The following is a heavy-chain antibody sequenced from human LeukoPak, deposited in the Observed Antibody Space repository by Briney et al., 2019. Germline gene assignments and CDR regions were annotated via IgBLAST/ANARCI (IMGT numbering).Heavy chain of an antibody. CDR2: INSNSGGT. CDR3: ARDLVVVATTTKRDNWLDP. J-gene: IGHJ5*02. V-gene: IGHV1-2*02. Sequence: ASVKVSCKASGYSFIGYYMHGVRQAPGQGLEWMGWINSNSGGTHYAQKFQGRVTMTRDTSISTAYMELSRLRSDDTAVYYCARDLVVVATTTKRDNWLDPWGQGTLVTVSS. D-gene: IGHD2-2*01. CDR1: GYSFIGYY.